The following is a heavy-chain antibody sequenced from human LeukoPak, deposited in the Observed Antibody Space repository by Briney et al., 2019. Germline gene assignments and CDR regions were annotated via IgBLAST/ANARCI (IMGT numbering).Heavy chain of an antibody. V-gene: IGHV1-2*02. D-gene: IGHD3-22*01. CDR2: IDPDTGDT. CDR3: ARAGHNSNSGGYDF. Sequence: ASVKVSCKPSGYTFIDHYLHWVRQAAGPALESLGWIDPDTGDTNYPQKFQGRLTMTRDTSSSTAYMELNRLRSDDTAVYYCARAGHNSNSGGYDFWGRGTLVTVSS. CDR1: GYTFIDHY. J-gene: IGHJ4*02.